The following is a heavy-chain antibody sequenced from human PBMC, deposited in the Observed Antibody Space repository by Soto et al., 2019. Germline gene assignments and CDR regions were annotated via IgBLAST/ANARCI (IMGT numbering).Heavy chain of an antibody. J-gene: IGHJ4*02. V-gene: IGHV3-74*03. CDR1: GFTFSNYW. CDR2: VYSDGSNI. D-gene: IGHD3-22*01. Sequence: GGSLRLSCAASGFTFSNYWMHWVRQAPGKGLVWVSRVYSDGSNIAYADSVKGRFTISRDNARNTLYLQMNSLRAEDTASYYCARGGHYEGSTYYDVKGFDYWGQGTLVTVSS. CDR3: ARGGHYEGSTYYDVKGFDY.